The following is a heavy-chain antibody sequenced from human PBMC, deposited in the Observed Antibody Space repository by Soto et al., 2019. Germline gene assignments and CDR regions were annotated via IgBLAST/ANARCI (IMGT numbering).Heavy chain of an antibody. Sequence: GGSLRLSCAASGFTFSSYAMSWVRQAPGKGLEWVSAISGSGGSTYYADSVKGRFTISRDNSKNTLYLQMNSLRAEDTAVYYCAKDPKVRDFRINYMDVWGKGTTVTVSS. J-gene: IGHJ6*03. CDR1: GFTFSSYA. D-gene: IGHD3-3*01. CDR2: ISGSGGST. CDR3: AKDPKVRDFRINYMDV. V-gene: IGHV3-23*01.